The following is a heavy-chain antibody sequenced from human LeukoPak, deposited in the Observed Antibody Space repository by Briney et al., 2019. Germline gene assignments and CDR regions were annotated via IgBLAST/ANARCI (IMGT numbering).Heavy chain of an antibody. CDR1: GFTFGDYA. J-gene: IGHJ6*02. CDR2: IRSKAYGGTT. CDR3: TRVRVTTYYCYGMDV. D-gene: IGHD4-17*01. V-gene: IGHV3-49*04. Sequence: GGSLRLTCTASGFTFGDYAMSWVRQAPGKGLERVGFIRSKAYGGTTEYAASVKGRFTISRDDSKSIAYLQMNSLKTEDTAVYYCTRVRVTTYYCYGMDVWGQGTTVTVSS.